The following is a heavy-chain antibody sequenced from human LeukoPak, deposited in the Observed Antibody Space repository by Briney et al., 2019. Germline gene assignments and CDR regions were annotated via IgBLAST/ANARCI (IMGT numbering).Heavy chain of an antibody. Sequence: PSETLFLTCTVSGGSISSYYWSWIRQPPGKGLEWIGYIYYSGSTNYNPSLKSRVTISVDTSKNQFSLKLSSVTAADTAVYYCARLRFLEWSRYAFDIWGQGTMVTVSS. V-gene: IGHV4-59*08. CDR2: IYYSGST. CDR1: GGSISSYY. CDR3: ARLRFLEWSRYAFDI. J-gene: IGHJ3*02. D-gene: IGHD3-3*01.